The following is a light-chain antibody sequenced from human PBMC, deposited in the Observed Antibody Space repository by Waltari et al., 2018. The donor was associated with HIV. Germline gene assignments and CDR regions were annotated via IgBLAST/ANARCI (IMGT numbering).Light chain of an antibody. CDR1: SGRIASNY. V-gene: IGLV6-57*02. J-gene: IGLJ3*02. Sequence: NLMLTQPHSVSESPGKTVTISCTGSSGRIASNYVQWYQQRPGIAPTTVIFEDNQRSSGGPDRFSGSIDSSSNSASRTSSRLKTEDEADYYCQSFDGITAVFGGGTKLTVL. CDR3: QSFDGITAV. CDR2: EDN.